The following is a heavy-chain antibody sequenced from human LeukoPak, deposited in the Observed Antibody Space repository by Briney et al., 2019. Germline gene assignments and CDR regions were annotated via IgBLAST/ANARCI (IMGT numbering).Heavy chain of an antibody. V-gene: IGHV3-23*01. J-gene: IGHJ6*02. CDR3: AKDLAQWLAGACYYYGMDV. CDR2: ISGSDGST. Sequence: GRSMILSCAAAGFTFTSYAMSWVRHAPREGMEWDSAISGSDGSTYYADSVKGRFTISRDNSKNTLYLQMNSLRAEDTAVYYCAKDLAQWLAGACYYYGMDVWGQGTTVTVSS. D-gene: IGHD6-19*01. CDR1: GFTFTSYA.